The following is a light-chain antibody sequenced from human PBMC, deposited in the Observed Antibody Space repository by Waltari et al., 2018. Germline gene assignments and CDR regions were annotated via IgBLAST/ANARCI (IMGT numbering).Light chain of an antibody. V-gene: IGKV1-5*03. CDR3: QQYYSYSWT. CDR1: QSISSW. J-gene: IGKJ1*01. CDR2: KAS. Sequence: DIQMTQSPSTLSASVGDRGTITCRASQSISSWLAWFQQKPGKAPKLLIYKASSLVSGVPSRFSGIGSGTQFTLTISSLQPDDFATYYCQQYYSYSWTFGQGTKVEVK.